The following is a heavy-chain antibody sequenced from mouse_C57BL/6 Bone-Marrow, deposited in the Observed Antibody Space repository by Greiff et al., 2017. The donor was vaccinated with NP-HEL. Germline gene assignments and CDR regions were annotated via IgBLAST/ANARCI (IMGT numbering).Heavy chain of an antibody. CDR3: AGGGRRFAY. Sequence: QVQLKESGAELARPGASVKMSCKASGYTFTSYTMHWVKQRPGQGLEWIGYINPSSGYTKYNQKFKDKATLTADKSSSTAYMQLSSLTSEDSAVYYCAGGGRRFAYWGQGTLVTVSA. J-gene: IGHJ3*01. CDR1: GYTFTSYT. D-gene: IGHD1-1*02. CDR2: INPSSGYT. V-gene: IGHV1-4*01.